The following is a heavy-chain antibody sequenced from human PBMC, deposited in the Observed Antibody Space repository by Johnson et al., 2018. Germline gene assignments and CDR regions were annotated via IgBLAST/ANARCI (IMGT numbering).Heavy chain of an antibody. CDR2: ISTGDGTTT. D-gene: IGHD3-3*01. Sequence: VQLVESGGGLVQPGGSLRLSCAASGFTFSNFAMTWVRQAPGKGLEWVSTISTGDGTTTQYADSVKGRFTISRDKSMNTGFLQMYSLGAEDTAVYYCAKPHWRGTLDYDYMDVWGKGTTVTVSS. J-gene: IGHJ6*03. CDR1: GFTFSNFA. CDR3: AKPHWRGTLDYDYMDV. V-gene: IGHV3-23*04.